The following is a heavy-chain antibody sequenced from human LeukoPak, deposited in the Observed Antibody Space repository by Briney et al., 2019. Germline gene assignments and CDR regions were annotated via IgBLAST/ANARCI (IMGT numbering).Heavy chain of an antibody. Sequence: GGSLRLSCAASGFTFSSYAMSWVRQAPGKGLEWASAISGSGGSTYYADSVKGRFTISRDNSKNTLYLQMNSLRAEDTAVYYCAKDFDYGDYIGWFDPWGQGTLVTVSS. CDR3: AKDFDYGDYIGWFDP. CDR1: GFTFSSYA. J-gene: IGHJ5*02. CDR2: ISGSGGST. D-gene: IGHD4-17*01. V-gene: IGHV3-23*01.